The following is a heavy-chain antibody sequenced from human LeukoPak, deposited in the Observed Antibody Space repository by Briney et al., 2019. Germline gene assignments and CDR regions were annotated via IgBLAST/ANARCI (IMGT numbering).Heavy chain of an antibody. D-gene: IGHD2-2*02. CDR2: ISAYNGNT. J-gene: IGHJ5*02. Sequence: ASVKVSCKASGYTFTSYGISWVRQAPGQGLEWMGWISAYNGNTNYAQKLQGRVTMTTDTSTSTAYMELRSLRSDDTAVYYCARDRKVEPAAIHWFDPWGQGTLVTVSS. V-gene: IGHV1-18*01. CDR3: ARDRKVEPAAIHWFDP. CDR1: GYTFTSYG.